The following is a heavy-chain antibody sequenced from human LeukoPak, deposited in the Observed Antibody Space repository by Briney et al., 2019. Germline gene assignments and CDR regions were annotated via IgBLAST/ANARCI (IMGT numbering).Heavy chain of an antibody. J-gene: IGHJ4*02. V-gene: IGHV3-48*03. CDR3: AREGLQFPDY. D-gene: IGHD4-11*01. Sequence: GGSLRLSCAASGFTFSSYEMNWVHQAPGKGLEWVSYISSSGSTIYYADSVKGRFTISRDNAKNSLYLQMNSLRAEDTAVYYCAREGLQFPDYWGQGTLVTVSS. CDR1: GFTFSSYE. CDR2: ISSSGSTI.